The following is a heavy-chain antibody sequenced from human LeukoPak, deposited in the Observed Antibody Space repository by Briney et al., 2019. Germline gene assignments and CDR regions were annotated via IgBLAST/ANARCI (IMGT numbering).Heavy chain of an antibody. V-gene: IGHV1-2*02. CDR2: MNPKSGAT. CDR3: ARGSDYDDYFYMDF. Sequence: ASVKVSCKTSGFRFTGYYLHWVRQATGQGLAWMGWMNPKSGATDYARKFQGRVTMTRDTSISTAYMELTRLRSDDTAVYFCARGSDYDDYFYMDFWGKGTTVTVSS. J-gene: IGHJ6*03. CDR1: GFRFTGYY.